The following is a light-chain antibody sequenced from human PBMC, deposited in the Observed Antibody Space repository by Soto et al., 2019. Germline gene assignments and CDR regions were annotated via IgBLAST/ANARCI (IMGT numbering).Light chain of an antibody. Sequence: QSALTQPPSASGSPGQSVTISCTGTSSDVGGYNFVSWYQHHPGKAPKLIIYEVTKRPSGVPNRFSGSKSGNTASLTVSGLQAEDEADYYCNSYAGSNIYGFGPGTKLTVL. J-gene: IGLJ1*01. V-gene: IGLV2-8*01. CDR2: EVT. CDR1: SSDVGGYNF. CDR3: NSYAGSNIYG.